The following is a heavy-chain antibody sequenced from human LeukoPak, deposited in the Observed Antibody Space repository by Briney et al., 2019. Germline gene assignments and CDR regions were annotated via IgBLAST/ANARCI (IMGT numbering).Heavy chain of an antibody. CDR2: ISYDGSDK. Sequence: PGGSLRLSCAASGFTFSTYAMHWVRQAPGKGLEWLAVISYDGSDKYYADSVKGRFTISRDNSKDTLYLQMNGLRAEDTAVYFCAKQSAGSAAWYSLHYDFWGQGTLVTVSS. CDR3: AKQSAGSAAWYSLHYDF. V-gene: IGHV3-30*04. CDR1: GFTFSTYA. D-gene: IGHD6-13*01. J-gene: IGHJ4*02.